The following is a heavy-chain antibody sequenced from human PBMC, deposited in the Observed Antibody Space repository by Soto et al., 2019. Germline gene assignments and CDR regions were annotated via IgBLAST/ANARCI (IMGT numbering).Heavy chain of an antibody. Sequence: GGSLRLSCAASGFTFSSYAMSWVRQAPGKGLEWVSAISGSGGSTYYADSVKGRFTISRDNSKNTLYLQMNSLRAEDTAVYYCAKSPLTYYYYYYGMDVWGQGTTVTVSS. CDR1: GFTFSSYA. J-gene: IGHJ6*02. D-gene: IGHD7-27*01. CDR2: ISGSGGST. V-gene: IGHV3-23*01. CDR3: AKSPLTYYYYYYGMDV.